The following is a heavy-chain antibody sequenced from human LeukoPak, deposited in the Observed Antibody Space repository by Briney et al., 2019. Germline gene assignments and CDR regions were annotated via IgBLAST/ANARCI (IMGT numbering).Heavy chain of an antibody. CDR2: IWYDGSNK. J-gene: IGHJ6*03. CDR1: GFTFSSYG. D-gene: IGHD2-2*01. Sequence: GRSLRLSCAASGFTFSSYGMHWVRQAPGKGLEWVAVIWYDGSNKYYADSVKGRFTISRDNSKNTLYLQMNSLRAEDTAVYYCAKTRSCSSTSCYHYYYYMDVWGKGTTVTVSS. CDR3: AKTRSCSSTSCYHYYYYMDV. V-gene: IGHV3-33*06.